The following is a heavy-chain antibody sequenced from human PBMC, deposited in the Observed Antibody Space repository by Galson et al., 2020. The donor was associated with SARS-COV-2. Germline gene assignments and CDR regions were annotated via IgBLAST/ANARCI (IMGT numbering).Heavy chain of an antibody. CDR2: ISYDGSNK. D-gene: IGHD6-6*01. CDR1: GFTFSSYG. V-gene: IGHV3-30*18. Sequence: GGSLRLSCAASGFTFSSYGMHWVRQAPGKGLEWVAVISYDGSNKYYADSVKGRFTISRDNSKNTLYLQMNSLRAEDTAVYYCAKQYSTTFDERGMDVWGQGTTVTVSS. J-gene: IGHJ6*02. CDR3: AKQYSTTFDERGMDV.